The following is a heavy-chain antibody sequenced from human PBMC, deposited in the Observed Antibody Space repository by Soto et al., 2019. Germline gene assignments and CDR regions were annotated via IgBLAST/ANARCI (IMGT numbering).Heavy chain of an antibody. J-gene: IGHJ4*02. CDR3: VKGHGTAMIRGGLDS. V-gene: IGHV3-48*01. CDR2: IGIGSSTT. Sequence: GSLRLSCAASGFTFRNYGMNWVRQAPGKGLEWVSYIGIGSSTTYYADSVKGRFTISRDNSKNTLYLQMSSLRAEDTAVYYCVKGHGTAMIRGGLDSWGQGALVTVSS. CDR1: GFTFRNYG. D-gene: IGHD3-10*01.